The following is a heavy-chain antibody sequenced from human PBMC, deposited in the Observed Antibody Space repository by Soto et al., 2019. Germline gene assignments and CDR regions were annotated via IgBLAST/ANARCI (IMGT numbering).Heavy chain of an antibody. CDR1: GFTFSSYG. Sequence: QVQLVESGGGVVQPGRSLRLSCAASGFTFSSYGMHWVRQAPGKGLEWVAVIWYDGSNKYYADSVKGRFTISRDNSKNTLYLHMNSLRAEDTAVYYCERDSYDFWSGYPLYYGMDVWGQGTTVTVSS. V-gene: IGHV3-33*01. CDR2: IWYDGSNK. J-gene: IGHJ6*02. CDR3: ERDSYDFWSGYPLYYGMDV. D-gene: IGHD3-3*01.